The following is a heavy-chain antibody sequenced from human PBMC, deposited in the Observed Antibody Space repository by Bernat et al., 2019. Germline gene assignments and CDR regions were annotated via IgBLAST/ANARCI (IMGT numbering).Heavy chain of an antibody. CDR2: ISYDGSNK. CDR1: GFTFSSYG. J-gene: IGHJ4*02. CDR3: AKDPYSSSWYFDI. Sequence: VQLVESGGGVVQPGRSLRLSCAASGFTFSSYGMHWVRQAPGKGLEWVAVISYDGSNKYYADSVKGRFTISRDNSKNTLYLQMNSLRAEDTAVYYCAKDPYSSSWYFDIGGQGTLFTVS. D-gene: IGHD6-13*01. V-gene: IGHV3-30*18.